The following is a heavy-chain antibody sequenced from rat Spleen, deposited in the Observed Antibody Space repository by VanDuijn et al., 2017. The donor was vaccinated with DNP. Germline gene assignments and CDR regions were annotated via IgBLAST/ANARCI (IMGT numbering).Heavy chain of an antibody. Sequence: EVQLVESGGGLVQPGRSLKLSCAASGFTFSDYYMAWVRQAPTKGLEWVATIFYAGTTTYYRGSVKGRFTGSRDNAKNSLYLQMDSLRSEDTATYYCTRDLNHGYNYAFDYWGQGVMVTVSS. D-gene: IGHD1-4*01. J-gene: IGHJ2*01. V-gene: IGHV5S10*01. CDR1: GFTFSDYY. CDR2: IFYAGTTT. CDR3: TRDLNHGYNYAFDY.